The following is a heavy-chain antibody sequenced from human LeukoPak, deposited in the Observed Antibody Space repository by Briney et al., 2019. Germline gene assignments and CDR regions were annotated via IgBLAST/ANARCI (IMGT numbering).Heavy chain of an antibody. CDR3: ARNDGSGSYELDY. J-gene: IGHJ4*02. D-gene: IGHD3-10*01. CDR2: IYYSGST. V-gene: IGHV4-59*12. CDR1: GGSISSYY. Sequence: SETLSLTCTVSGGSISSYYWSWIRQPPGKGLEWIGYIYYSGSTNYNPSLKSRVTISVDTSKNQFSLKLSSVTAADTAVYYCARNDGSGSYELDYWGQGTLVTVSS.